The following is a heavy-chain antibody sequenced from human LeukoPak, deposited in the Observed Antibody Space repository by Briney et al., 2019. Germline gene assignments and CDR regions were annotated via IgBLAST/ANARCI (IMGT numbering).Heavy chain of an antibody. CDR2: IYSGGST. D-gene: IGHD3-16*01. CDR1: GFTVSSNY. CDR3: ARDVGGAPDY. J-gene: IGHJ4*02. V-gene: IGHV3-53*01. Sequence: TGGSLRLSCVASGFTVSSNYMSWVRQAPGKGLEWVSVIYSGGSTDYADSVKGRFTISRDNSKNTLYLQMNSLRAEDTAVYYCARDVGGAPDYWGQGTLVTVSS.